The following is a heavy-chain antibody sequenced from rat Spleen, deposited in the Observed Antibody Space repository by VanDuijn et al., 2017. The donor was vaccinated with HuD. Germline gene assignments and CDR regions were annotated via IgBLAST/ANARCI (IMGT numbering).Heavy chain of an antibody. V-gene: IGHV5-20*01. CDR2: ISYDGGST. CDR1: GFTFNNYW. CDR3: TTDNYFDY. J-gene: IGHJ2*01. Sequence: EVQLVESGGGLVQPGRSLKLSCVASGFTFNNYWMTWIRQAPKKGLEWVASISYDGGSTYYRDSLKGRFTISRDNAKSSLYLQMDSLRSEDTAIYYCTTDNYFDYWGQGVMVTVSS.